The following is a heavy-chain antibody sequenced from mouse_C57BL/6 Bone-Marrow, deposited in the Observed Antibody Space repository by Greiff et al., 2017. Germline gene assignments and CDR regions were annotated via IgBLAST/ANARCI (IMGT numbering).Heavy chain of an antibody. CDR1: GYTFTDYY. J-gene: IGHJ2*01. CDR2: INPNNGGT. CDR3: ARHYGSSYHFDY. D-gene: IGHD1-1*01. V-gene: IGHV1-26*01. Sequence: VQLQQSGPELVKPGASVKISCKASGYTFTDYYMNWVKQSHGKSLEWIGDINPNNGGTSYNQKFKGKATLTVDKSSSTAYMELRSLTSEDSAVYYCARHYGSSYHFDYWGQGTTLTVSS.